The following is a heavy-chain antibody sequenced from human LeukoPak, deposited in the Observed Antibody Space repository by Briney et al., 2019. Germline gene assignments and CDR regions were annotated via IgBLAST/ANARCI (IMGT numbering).Heavy chain of an antibody. D-gene: IGHD2-21*02. CDR2: ISSSSTYI. CDR3: ARIHLHCAGDCYAIDY. CDR1: GFTFSDYS. J-gene: IGHJ4*02. V-gene: IGHV3-21*01. Sequence: GGSLRLSCAASGFTFSDYSMVWVRQAPGKGLEWVSSISSSSTYIFYADSVKGRFTFSRDNVKNSLYLQMNSLRAEDTAVYYCARIHLHCAGDCYAIDYWGQGTLVTVSS.